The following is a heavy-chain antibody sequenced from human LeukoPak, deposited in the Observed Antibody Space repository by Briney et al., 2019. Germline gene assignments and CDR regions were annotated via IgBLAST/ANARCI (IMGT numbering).Heavy chain of an antibody. CDR3: ASGDYGSGRFDI. Sequence: GGSLRLSCAASGFTFSSYSMNWVRQAPGKGLEWVSYISSSSSTIYYADSVKGRFTISRDNAKNSLYLQMNSLRAEDTAVYYCASGDYGSGRFDIWGQGTMVTVSS. CDR1: GFTFSSYS. J-gene: IGHJ3*02. CDR2: ISSSSSTI. D-gene: IGHD3-10*01. V-gene: IGHV3-48*01.